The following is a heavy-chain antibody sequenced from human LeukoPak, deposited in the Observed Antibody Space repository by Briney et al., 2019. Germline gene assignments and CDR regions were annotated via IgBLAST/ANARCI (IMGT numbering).Heavy chain of an antibody. Sequence: GGSLRLSCVASGFTFSSYEMNWVRQAPGKGLECVSYISSSGSNIYCADSVKGRFTISRDNAKNSLFLQMNSLRVEDTAVYYCAGYNWNYGPRWFDPWGQGTLVTVSS. CDR2: ISSSGSNI. V-gene: IGHV3-48*03. D-gene: IGHD1-7*01. CDR3: AGYNWNYGPRWFDP. CDR1: GFTFSSYE. J-gene: IGHJ5*02.